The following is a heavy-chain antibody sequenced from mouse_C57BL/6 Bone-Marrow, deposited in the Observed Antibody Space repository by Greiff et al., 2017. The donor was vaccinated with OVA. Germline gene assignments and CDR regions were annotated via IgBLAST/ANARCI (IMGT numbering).Heavy chain of an antibody. Sequence: EVKLMESGGGLVKPGGSLKLSCAASGFTFSSYAMSWVRQTPDKRLEWVATISDGGSYTYYPDNVKGRFTISRDNAKNNLYLQMSHLKSEDTAMYYCANIVATTLYYFDYWGQGTTLTVSS. V-gene: IGHV5-4*03. D-gene: IGHD1-1*01. CDR2: ISDGGSYT. CDR3: ANIVATTLYYFDY. CDR1: GFTFSSYA. J-gene: IGHJ2*01.